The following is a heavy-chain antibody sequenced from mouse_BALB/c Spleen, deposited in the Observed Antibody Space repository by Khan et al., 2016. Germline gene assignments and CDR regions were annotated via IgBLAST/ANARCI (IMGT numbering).Heavy chain of an antibody. CDR3: ARENYRYYFDY. J-gene: IGHJ2*01. Sequence: EVELVESGGGLVQPGGSLKLSCAASGFTFSTYGMSWVRQTPDKRLELVATINSNGGSTYYPDSVKGRFTISRDNAKNTLYLQMSSLKSEDTAMYYCARENYRYYFDYWGQGTTLIVSS. CDR2: INSNGGST. CDR1: GFTFSTYG. V-gene: IGHV5-6-3*01. D-gene: IGHD2-14*01.